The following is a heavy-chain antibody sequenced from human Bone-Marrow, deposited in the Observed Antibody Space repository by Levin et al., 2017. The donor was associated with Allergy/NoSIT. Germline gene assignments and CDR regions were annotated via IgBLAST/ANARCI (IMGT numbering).Heavy chain of an antibody. CDR1: GFSFSTYA. CDR2: ISTSGGAT. J-gene: IGHJ4*02. CDR3: AKDAHYDFWNGPIPPDY. V-gene: IGHV3-23*01. Sequence: SGGSLRLSCAASGFSFSTYAMTWVRQAPGKGLEWVSGISTSGGATYYAESVKGRFSISRDNSRNTLYLEMNSLRAEDTAIYYCAKDAHYDFWNGPIPPDYWGQGTLVTVSS. D-gene: IGHD3-3*01.